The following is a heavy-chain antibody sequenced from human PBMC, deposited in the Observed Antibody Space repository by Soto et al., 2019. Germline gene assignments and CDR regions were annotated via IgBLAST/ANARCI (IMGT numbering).Heavy chain of an antibody. J-gene: IGHJ4*02. CDR3: AREGGESSDGLYYFDS. V-gene: IGHV4-34*01. CDR1: SGSFNNYY. Sequence: SETLSLTCAVFSGSFNNYYWSWIRQPPGKGLEWIGHIYYSGNTDYNPSLKSRLAISIDTSKNQFSLKLSSVTAADTAVYFCAREGGESSDGLYYFDSWGQGSLVTVSS. CDR2: IYYSGNT. D-gene: IGHD3-16*01.